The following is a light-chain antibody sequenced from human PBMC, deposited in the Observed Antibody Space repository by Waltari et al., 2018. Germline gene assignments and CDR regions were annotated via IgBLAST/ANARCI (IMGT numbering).Light chain of an antibody. CDR1: RSVLYSSNNKNY. Sequence: DIVMNNSPDSLAVSLGERATINCKSSRSVLYSSNNKNYLAWYQQKPGQPPKLLIYLASTRESGVPDRFSGSGSGTDFTLTISSLQAEDVAVYYCQQYYSTPPSFGGGTKVEIK. CDR2: LAS. V-gene: IGKV4-1*01. J-gene: IGKJ4*01. CDR3: QQYYSTPPS.